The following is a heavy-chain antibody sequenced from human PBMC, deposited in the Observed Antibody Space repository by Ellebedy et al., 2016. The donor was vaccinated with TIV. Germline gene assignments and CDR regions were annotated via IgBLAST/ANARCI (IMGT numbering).Heavy chain of an antibody. CDR2: TYSDGTT. V-gene: IGHV3-66*01. D-gene: IGHD2-21*01. J-gene: IGHJ6*02. CDR1: GFTVSDNY. CDR3: ARDRRFCGNECYLYYYYGMDV. Sequence: GGSLRLSCAASGFTVSDNYMTWVRQAPGKGLEWVSITYSDGTTYYADSVKGRFTISRDNPKNTLNLQMNSLRAEDTAVYYCARDRRFCGNECYLYYYYGMDVWGQGTTVTVSS.